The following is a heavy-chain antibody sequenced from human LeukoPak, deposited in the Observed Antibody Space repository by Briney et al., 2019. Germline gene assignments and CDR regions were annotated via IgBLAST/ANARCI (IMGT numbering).Heavy chain of an antibody. V-gene: IGHV4-34*01. CDR1: GGSFSGYY. CDR2: INHSGST. CDR3: AREGSGIAVAGNGFDP. D-gene: IGHD6-19*01. Sequence: PSETLSLTCAVYGGSFSGYYWSWIRQPPGKGLEWIGEINHSGSTNYNPSLKSRVTISVDTSKNRFSLKLSSVTAADTAVYYCAREGSGIAVAGNGFDPWGQGTLVTVSS. J-gene: IGHJ5*02.